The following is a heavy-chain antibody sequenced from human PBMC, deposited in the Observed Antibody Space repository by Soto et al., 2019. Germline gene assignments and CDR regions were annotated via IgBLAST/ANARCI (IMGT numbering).Heavy chain of an antibody. J-gene: IGHJ6*02. CDR2: IDPSDSYT. Sequence: PGESLKISCKGSGYSFTSYWISWVRQMPGKGLEWMGRIDPSDSYTNYSPSSQGHVTISADKSISTAYLQWSSLKASDTAMYYCARHRSWKAVYYGMDVWGQGTTVTVSS. CDR3: ARHRSWKAVYYGMDV. V-gene: IGHV5-10-1*01. CDR1: GYSFTSYW. D-gene: IGHD1-1*01.